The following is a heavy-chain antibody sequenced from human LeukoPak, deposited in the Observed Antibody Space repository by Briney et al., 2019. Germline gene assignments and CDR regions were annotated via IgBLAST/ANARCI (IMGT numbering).Heavy chain of an antibody. CDR3: AKETYYYDSSDGAFDI. V-gene: IGHV3-30*18. CDR1: GFTFSSYG. J-gene: IGHJ3*02. CDR2: ISYDGSNK. D-gene: IGHD3-22*01. Sequence: PGGSLRLSCAASGFTFSSYGMHWVRQAPGKGLEWVAVISYDGSNKYYADSVKGRFTISRDNSKNTLYLQMNSLRAEDTAVYYCAKETYYYDSSDGAFDIWGQGTMVTVSS.